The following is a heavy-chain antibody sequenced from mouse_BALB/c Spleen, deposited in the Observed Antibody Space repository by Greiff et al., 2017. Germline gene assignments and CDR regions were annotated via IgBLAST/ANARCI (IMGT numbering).Heavy chain of an antibody. CDR1: GYAFSSSW. Sequence: VQLQESGPELVKPGASVKISCKASGYAFSSSWMNWVKQRPGQGLEWIGRIYPGDGDTNYNGKFKGKATLTADKSSSTAYMQLSSLTSVDSAVYFCARLGSSCAMDYWGQGTSVTVSA. CDR2: IYPGDGDT. J-gene: IGHJ4*01. V-gene: IGHV1-82*01. CDR3: ARLGSSCAMDY. D-gene: IGHD1-1*01.